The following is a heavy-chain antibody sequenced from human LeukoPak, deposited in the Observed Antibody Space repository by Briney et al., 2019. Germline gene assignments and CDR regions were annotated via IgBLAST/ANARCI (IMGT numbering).Heavy chain of an antibody. V-gene: IGHV4-39*07. Sequence: SETLSLTCNVSGASMSTSNYYWGWVRQSPGKGLEWIGSIYNSGSTYYNPSLKSRVTISVDTSKNQFSLKLSSVTAADTAVYYCARTLREQWLLFDYWGQGTLVTVSS. CDR3: ARTLREQWLLFDY. CDR1: GASMSTSNYY. CDR2: IYNSGST. J-gene: IGHJ4*02. D-gene: IGHD6-19*01.